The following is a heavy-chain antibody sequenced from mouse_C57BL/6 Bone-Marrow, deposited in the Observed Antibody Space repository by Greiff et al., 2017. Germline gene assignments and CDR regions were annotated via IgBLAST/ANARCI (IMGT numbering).Heavy chain of an antibody. CDR3: ARDHYYGSSLDY. J-gene: IGHJ2*01. CDR2: ISSGSSTI. D-gene: IGHD1-1*01. CDR1: GFTFSDYG. V-gene: IGHV5-17*01. Sequence: EVTVVESGGGLVKPGGSLKLSCAASGFTFSDYGMHWVRQAPEKGLEWVAYISSGSSTIYYADTVKGRFTISRDNAKNTLFLQMTSLRSEDTAMYYCARDHYYGSSLDYWGQGTTLTVSS.